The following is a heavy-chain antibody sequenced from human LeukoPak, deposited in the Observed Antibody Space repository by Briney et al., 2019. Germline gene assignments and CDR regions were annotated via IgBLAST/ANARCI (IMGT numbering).Heavy chain of an antibody. CDR1: GDSIINYY. CDR3: ARRASSYYFDN. Sequence: SETLSLTCTVSGDSIINYYCSWIRQTPGNGLEWIGFIYYTGSTSYNPSLKSRVTMSVDRSKNLFSLNLSSVTAADTAVYYCARRASSYYFDNWSQGTLVTVFS. D-gene: IGHD3-16*02. CDR2: IYYTGST. J-gene: IGHJ4*02. V-gene: IGHV4-59*01.